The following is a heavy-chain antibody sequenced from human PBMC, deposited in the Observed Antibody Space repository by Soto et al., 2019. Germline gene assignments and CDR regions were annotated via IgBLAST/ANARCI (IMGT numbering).Heavy chain of an antibody. Sequence: EVQLVESGGGLVQPGRSLRLSCAASGFTFDDYAMHWVRQAPGKGLEWASGISSNSGSIGYADSVKGRFTISRDNAKNSLYLQMNSLRAEDTALYYCAKGRAAAGTDFDYWGQGTLVTVSS. CDR2: ISSNSGSI. CDR3: AKGRAAAGTDFDY. CDR1: GFTFDDYA. D-gene: IGHD6-13*01. V-gene: IGHV3-9*01. J-gene: IGHJ4*02.